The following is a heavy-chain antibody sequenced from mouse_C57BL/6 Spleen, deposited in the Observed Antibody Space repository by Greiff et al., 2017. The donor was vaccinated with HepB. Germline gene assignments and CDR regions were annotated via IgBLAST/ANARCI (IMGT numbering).Heavy chain of an antibody. CDR3: ERGGNWDRGYDFGY. CDR2: INPNYGTT. Sequence: VQLQHSGPELVKPGASVKISCKASGYSFTDYNMNWVKQSKGKSLEWIVVINPNYGTTSYNQKFKGKATLTVDHSSSTAYMQLNSLTSEDSAVYYCERGGNWDRGYDFGYWGKGTTLTVAS. J-gene: IGHJ2*01. D-gene: IGHD4-1*01. V-gene: IGHV1-39*01. CDR1: GYSFTDYN.